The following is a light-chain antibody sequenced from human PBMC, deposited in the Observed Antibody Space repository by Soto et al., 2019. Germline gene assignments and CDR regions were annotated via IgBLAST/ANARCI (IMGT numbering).Light chain of an antibody. CDR1: QSLVYSDGNTY. J-gene: IGKJ2*01. Sequence: DVVMTQSPLSLPVTVGQPASISCRSSQSLVYSDGNTYLNWFQQRPGQSPRRLIYKVSNRDSGVPERFSGSGSGTDFTLRISRVEAEDVGVYYCVQGTHWPPYTFGQGTKVDIK. CDR3: VQGTHWPPYT. CDR2: KVS. V-gene: IGKV2-30*01.